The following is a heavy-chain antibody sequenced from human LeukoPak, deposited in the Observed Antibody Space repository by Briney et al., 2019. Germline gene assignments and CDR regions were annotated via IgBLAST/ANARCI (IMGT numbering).Heavy chain of an antibody. CDR2: ISGSGGST. V-gene: IGHV3-23*01. D-gene: IGHD2/OR15-2a*01. CDR3: ALTYRRGLNSPGPAAGYY. Sequence: GGSLRLSCAASGFTFSSYAMSWVRQAPGKGLEWVSAISGSGGSTYYADSVKGRFTISRDNSKNTLYLQMHSLRAEDTAVYYCALTYRRGLNSPGPAAGYYWGQGTLVTVSS. J-gene: IGHJ4*02. CDR1: GFTFSSYA.